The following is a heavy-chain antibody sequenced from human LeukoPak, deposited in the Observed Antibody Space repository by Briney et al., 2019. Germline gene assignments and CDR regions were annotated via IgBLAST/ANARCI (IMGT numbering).Heavy chain of an antibody. J-gene: IGHJ6*02. V-gene: IGHV5-51*01. CDR1: GYSFTSYW. Sequence: GESLKISCKGSGYSFTSYWIGWVRQMPGKGPEWMGIIYPGDSDTRYSPSFQGQVTISADKSISTAYLQWSSLKASDTAMYYCARSHENCGGDCYGMDVWGQGTTVTVSS. D-gene: IGHD2-21*01. CDR2: IYPGDSDT. CDR3: ARSHENCGGDCYGMDV.